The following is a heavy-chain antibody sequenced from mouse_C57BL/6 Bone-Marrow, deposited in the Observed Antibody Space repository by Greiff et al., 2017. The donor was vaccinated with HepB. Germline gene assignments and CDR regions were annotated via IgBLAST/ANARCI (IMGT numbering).Heavy chain of an antibody. D-gene: IGHD1-1*01. CDR3: ARDASSRSYYAMDY. J-gene: IGHJ4*01. V-gene: IGHV7-1*01. CDR2: SRNKANDYTK. CDR1: GFTFSDFY. Sequence: EVQRVESGGGLVQSGRSLRLSCATSGFTFSDFYMEWVRQAPGKGLEWIAASRNKANDYTKEYNATVKGRFTVSRDTSQSIIYLQMNALRAEDTAIYYCARDASSRSYYAMDYWGQGTSVTVSS.